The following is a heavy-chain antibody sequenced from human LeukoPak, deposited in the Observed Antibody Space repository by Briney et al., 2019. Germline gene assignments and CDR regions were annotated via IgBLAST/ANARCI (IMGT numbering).Heavy chain of an antibody. V-gene: IGHV1-46*01. Sequence: ASLKVSCKASVYTFTSCYIHCVREAPGQGLECRGIINPSSGGTSYAQKFQGRVTMTREMSTSTVYMALSSLRSEATDVYYCARVKGYVWGSYRNGSFDYWGQGTLVTVSS. D-gene: IGHD3-16*02. CDR3: ARVKGYVWGSYRNGSFDY. CDR1: VYTFTSCY. J-gene: IGHJ4*02. CDR2: INPSSGGT.